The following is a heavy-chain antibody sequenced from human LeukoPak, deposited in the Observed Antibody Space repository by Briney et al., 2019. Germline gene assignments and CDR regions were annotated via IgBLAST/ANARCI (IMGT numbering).Heavy chain of an antibody. CDR3: ASTTVVPAAMGGYAFDI. CDR2: ISSSSSYI. CDR1: GFTFSSYS. Sequence: PGGSLRLSCAASGFTFSSYSMNWVRQAPGKGLEWVSSISSSSSYIYYADSVKGRFTIPRDNAKNSLYLQINSLRAEDTAVYYCASTTVVPAAMGGYAFDIWGQGTMVTVSS. J-gene: IGHJ3*02. V-gene: IGHV3-21*01. D-gene: IGHD2-2*01.